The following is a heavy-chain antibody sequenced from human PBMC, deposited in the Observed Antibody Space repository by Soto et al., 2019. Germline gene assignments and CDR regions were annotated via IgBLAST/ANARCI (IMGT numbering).Heavy chain of an antibody. J-gene: IGHJ3*02. CDR2: IIPIFGTA. Sequence: SVKVSCKASGGTFSSYAISWVRQAPGQGLEWMGGIIPIFGTANYAQKFQGRVTITADESTSTAYMELSSLRSEDTAVYYCARGEYEEYYDSSGYGPPDIWGQGTMVTVSS. D-gene: IGHD3-22*01. CDR1: GGTFSSYA. CDR3: ARGEYEEYYDSSGYGPPDI. V-gene: IGHV1-69*13.